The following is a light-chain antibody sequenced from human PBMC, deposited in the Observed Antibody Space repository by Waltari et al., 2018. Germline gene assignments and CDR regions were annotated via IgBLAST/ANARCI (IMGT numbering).Light chain of an antibody. CDR1: SSYVGGFGY. CDR2: DVS. Sequence: QSALTQPASVSGSPGQAITISCTGTSSYVGGFGYVPCYQQHPGKAPKLMIYDVSNRPSGVSNRFSDSKSGKPASLTISGLQADDEADYYCSSYTSSSPPFLFGTGTKVTVL. CDR3: SSYTSSSPPFL. V-gene: IGLV2-14*03. J-gene: IGLJ1*01.